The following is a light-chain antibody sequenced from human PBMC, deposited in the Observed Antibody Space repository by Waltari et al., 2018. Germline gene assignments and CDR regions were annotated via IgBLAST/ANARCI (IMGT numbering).Light chain of an antibody. Sequence: QSVLTQPPSASGTPGQRVTISCSGRASNIGGNVVNWYQQFPGKAPKLVIYRNDQLPSGVPDRFSGSKSGTSASLAISGLQSEDEADYYCAAWDDSPNGHWVFGGGTKVTVL. V-gene: IGLV1-44*01. CDR2: RND. CDR1: ASNIGGNV. J-gene: IGLJ3*02. CDR3: AAWDDSPNGHWV.